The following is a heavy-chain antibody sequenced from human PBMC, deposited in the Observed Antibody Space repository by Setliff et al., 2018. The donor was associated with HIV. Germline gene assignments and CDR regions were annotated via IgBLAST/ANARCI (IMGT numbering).Heavy chain of an antibody. CDR2: INSDGGST. V-gene: IGHV3-74*01. CDR3: ARGGPRYYYYGMDV. Sequence: PGGSLRLSCAASGFTFSSHWMHWVRQAPGKGLVWVSRINSDGGSTAYGASVKGRFTISRDNAKSTLYLQMNSLRVEDTAVYYCARGGPRYYYYGMDVWGQGTLVTVSS. D-gene: IGHD1-20*01. J-gene: IGHJ6*02. CDR1: GFTFSSHW.